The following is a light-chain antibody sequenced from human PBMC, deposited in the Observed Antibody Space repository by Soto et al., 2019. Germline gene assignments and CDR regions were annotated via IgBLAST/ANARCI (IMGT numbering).Light chain of an antibody. CDR1: QSISSW. Sequence: DIQMTQSPSTLSASVGDRVTITCRASQSISSWLAWYQQKPGKAPKLLIYKASSLDSGVPIRFSGSGGGAESTLTSSSRRLDDVATYYCQQYTTDRTCGQGTKVEIK. J-gene: IGKJ1*01. CDR3: QQYTTDRT. CDR2: KAS. V-gene: IGKV1-5*03.